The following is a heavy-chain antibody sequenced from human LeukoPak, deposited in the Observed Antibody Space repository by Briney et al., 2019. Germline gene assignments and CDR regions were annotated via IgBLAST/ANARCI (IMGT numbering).Heavy chain of an antibody. CDR3: ARDDYYGSGSYAVDV. CDR2: IWYDGSNK. CDR1: GFTFSSYG. Sequence: GGSLRLSCAASGFTFSSYGMHWVRQAPGKGLEWVAVIWYDGSNKYYADSVKGRFTISRDNSKNTLYLQMNGLRAEDTAVYYCARDDYYGSGSYAVDVWGQGTTVTVSS. V-gene: IGHV3-33*01. J-gene: IGHJ6*02. D-gene: IGHD3-10*01.